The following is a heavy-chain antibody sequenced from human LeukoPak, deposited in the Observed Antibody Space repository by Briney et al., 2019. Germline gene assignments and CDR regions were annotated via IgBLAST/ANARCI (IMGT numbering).Heavy chain of an antibody. J-gene: IGHJ4*02. CDR2: IWFDGSNE. CDR1: GFTFSSFG. Sequence: GGSLRLSCAASGFTFSSFGIHWVRQAPGKGLEWVAVIWFDGSNEYYADSVKGRFTISRDNAKNTLYLQMNSLRVEDTGTYYCIRGSSSYWGQGTLVTV. V-gene: IGHV3-33*01. D-gene: IGHD3-10*01. CDR3: IRGSSSY.